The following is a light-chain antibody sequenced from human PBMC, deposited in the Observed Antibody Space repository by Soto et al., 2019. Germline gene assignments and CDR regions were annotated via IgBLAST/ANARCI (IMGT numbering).Light chain of an antibody. Sequence: SALTQPASVSGSPGQSITISCTGTSSDVGYYNCVSWYQQHPGKAPQLIIFQVTTRASGISARFSGSKSGDTASLTISGLQAEDEADYYCSSYPTSSSLYVFGTGTKVTVL. J-gene: IGLJ1*01. CDR1: SSDVGYYNC. CDR2: QVT. CDR3: SSYPTSSSLYV. V-gene: IGLV2-14*01.